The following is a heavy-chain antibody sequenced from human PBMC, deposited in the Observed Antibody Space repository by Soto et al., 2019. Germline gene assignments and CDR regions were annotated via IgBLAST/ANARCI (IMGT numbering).Heavy chain of an antibody. D-gene: IGHD6-6*01. J-gene: IGHJ6*01. Sequence: SETLSLTCTVSGGSISSSSYYWGWIRQPPGKGLEWIGSIYYSGSTYYNPSLKSRVTISVDTSKNQFSLKLSSVTAADTAVYYCARSYSSSSYYYYYYGMDVWGQGTTVTVSS. CDR3: ARSYSSSSYYYYYYGMDV. V-gene: IGHV4-39*01. CDR2: IYYSGST. CDR1: GGSISSSSYY.